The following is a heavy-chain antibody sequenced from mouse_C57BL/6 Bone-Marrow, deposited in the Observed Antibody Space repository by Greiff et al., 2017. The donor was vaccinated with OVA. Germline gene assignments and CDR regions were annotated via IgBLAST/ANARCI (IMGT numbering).Heavy chain of an antibody. CDR1: GYSFTGYY. CDR2: INPSTGGT. Sequence: VQLQQSGPELVKPGASVKISCKASGYSFTGYYMNWVKQSPEKSLEWIGEINPSTGGTTYNQKFKAKATLTVDKSSSTAYMQLKSLTSEDSAVYYGARPYGSSPAWFAYWGQGTLVTVSA. V-gene: IGHV1-42*01. CDR3: ARPYGSSPAWFAY. D-gene: IGHD1-1*01. J-gene: IGHJ3*01.